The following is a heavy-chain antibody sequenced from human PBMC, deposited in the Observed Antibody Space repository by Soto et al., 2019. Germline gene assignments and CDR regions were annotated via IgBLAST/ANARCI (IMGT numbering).Heavy chain of an antibody. CDR2: ISAYNGNT. Sequence: GASVKVSCKAPGYTFTSYGISWVRQAPGQGLEWMGWISAYNGNTNYAQKLQGRVTMTTDTSTSTAYMKLRSLRSDDTAVYYCARQLRYFDWFLPVFDYWGQGTLVTVSS. V-gene: IGHV1-18*01. CDR3: ARQLRYFDWFLPVFDY. D-gene: IGHD3-9*01. J-gene: IGHJ4*02. CDR1: GYTFTSYG.